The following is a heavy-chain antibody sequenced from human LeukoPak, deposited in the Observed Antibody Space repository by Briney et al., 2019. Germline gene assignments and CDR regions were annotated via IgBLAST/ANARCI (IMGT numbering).Heavy chain of an antibody. Sequence: GASVTVSFTASGYTFTSYDINWVRQATGQGLEWMGWMNPNSGNTGYAQKFQGRVTMTRNTSISTAYMELSSLRSEDTAVYYCAREGDYADNWFDPWGQGTLVTVSS. CDR2: MNPNSGNT. J-gene: IGHJ5*02. CDR3: AREGDYADNWFDP. CDR1: GYTFTSYD. D-gene: IGHD4-17*01. V-gene: IGHV1-8*01.